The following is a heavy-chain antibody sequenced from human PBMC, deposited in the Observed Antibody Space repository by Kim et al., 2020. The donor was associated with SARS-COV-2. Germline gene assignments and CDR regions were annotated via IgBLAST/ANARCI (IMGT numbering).Heavy chain of an antibody. V-gene: IGHV2-5*01. D-gene: IGHD4-17*01. J-gene: IGHJ3*01. CDR3: ADGPYGTNGFDF. CDR2: K. Sequence: KRYSPSLKSRLTITKDTYKNQVGLTMTNMDPVDTATYYCADGPYGTNGFDFWGQGTVVTVSS.